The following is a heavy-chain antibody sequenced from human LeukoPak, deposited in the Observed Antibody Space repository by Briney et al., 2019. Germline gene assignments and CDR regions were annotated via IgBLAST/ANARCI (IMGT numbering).Heavy chain of an antibody. V-gene: IGHV4-31*03. Sequence: SETLSLTCTVSGGSISSGGYYWSWIRQHPGKGLEWIGYIYYSGSTYYNPSLKSRVTISVDTSKNQFSLKLSSVTAADTAVYYCARDRYYYGSGTYGMDVWAKGPRSPSP. CDR2: IYYSGST. J-gene: IGHJ6*02. CDR1: GGSISSGGYY. D-gene: IGHD3-10*01. CDR3: ARDRYYYGSGTYGMDV.